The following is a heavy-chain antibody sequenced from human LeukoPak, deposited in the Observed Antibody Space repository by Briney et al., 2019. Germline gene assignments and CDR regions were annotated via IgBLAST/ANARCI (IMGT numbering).Heavy chain of an antibody. CDR3: ATPVVPAATTDY. Sequence: PGRSLRLSCAASGFTFRNYAVHWVRQAPGKGLEWVSVIYSGGSTYYADSVKGRFTISRDNSKNTLYLQMNSLRAEDTAVYYCATPVVPAATTDYWGQGTLVTVSS. CDR2: IYSGGST. J-gene: IGHJ4*02. CDR1: GFTFRNYA. D-gene: IGHD2-2*01. V-gene: IGHV3-66*01.